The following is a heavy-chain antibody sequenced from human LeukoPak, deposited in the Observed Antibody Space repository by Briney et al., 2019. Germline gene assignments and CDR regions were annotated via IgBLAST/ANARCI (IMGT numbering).Heavy chain of an antibody. CDR1: GFTFSSYE. V-gene: IGHV3-48*03. CDR3: ARTFIAAAGTYVDDY. Sequence: GGSLRLSCAASGFTFSSYEMNWVRQAPAPGLEWVSYISGSGSTIYYADSVKGRFTISRDNAKNSLYLQMNSLRAEDTAVYYCARTFIAAAGTYVDDYWGQGTLVTVSS. D-gene: IGHD6-13*01. J-gene: IGHJ4*02. CDR2: ISGSGSTI.